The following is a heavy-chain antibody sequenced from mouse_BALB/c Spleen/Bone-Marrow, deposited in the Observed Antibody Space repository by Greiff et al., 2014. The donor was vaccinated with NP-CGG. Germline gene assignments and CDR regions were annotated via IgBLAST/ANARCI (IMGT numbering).Heavy chain of an antibody. J-gene: IGHJ2*01. CDR1: GFSLTDYG. Sequence: QVQLQQPGPGLVAPSQSLSITCTVSGFSLTDYGVSWIRQPPGKGLEWLGVIWGGGITYYNSTHKSRLSISKDNSKSQVFLKMNSLQTDDTAMYYCAKHDTTVVLDYWGQGTTLTVSS. D-gene: IGHD1-1*01. CDR3: AKHDTTVVLDY. V-gene: IGHV2-6-5*01. CDR2: IWGGGIT.